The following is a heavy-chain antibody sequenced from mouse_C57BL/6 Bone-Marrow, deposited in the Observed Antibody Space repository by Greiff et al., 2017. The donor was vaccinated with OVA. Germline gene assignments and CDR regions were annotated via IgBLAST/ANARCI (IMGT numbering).Heavy chain of an antibody. J-gene: IGHJ2*01. CDR2: INPNNGGT. CDR1: GYTFTDYY. Sequence: VQLKQSGPELVKPGASVKISCKASGYTFTDYYMNWVKQSHGKSLEWIGDINPNNGGTSYNQKFKGKATLTVDKSSSTAYMELRSLTSEDSAVYYCAREGLITTVVDYWGQGTTLTVSS. CDR3: AREGLITTVVDY. D-gene: IGHD1-1*01. V-gene: IGHV1-26*01.